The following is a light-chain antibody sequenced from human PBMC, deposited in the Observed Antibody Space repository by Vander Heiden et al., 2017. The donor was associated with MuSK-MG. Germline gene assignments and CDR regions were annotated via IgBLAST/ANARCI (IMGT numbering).Light chain of an antibody. CDR1: QSISSR. CDR2: KAS. J-gene: IGKJ1*01. Sequence: DIQMTQSPSTLSASVGDRVTITCRASQSISSRLAWYQQKPGKAPKLLIYKASSLESGVPSRFSGSGSGTEFTLTISSLQPDDFATYYCQQYNSYSPTFGQRTKVEIK. CDR3: QQYNSYSPT. V-gene: IGKV1-5*03.